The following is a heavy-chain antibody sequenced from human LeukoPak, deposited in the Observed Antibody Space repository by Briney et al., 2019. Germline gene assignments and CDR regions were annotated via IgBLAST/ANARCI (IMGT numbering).Heavy chain of an antibody. D-gene: IGHD3-3*01. CDR1: GGTFISYA. Sequence: SVKVSCKASGGTFISYAISWVRQAPGQGLEWMGGIIPIFGTANYAQKFQGRLTITADESTSTAYMELSSLRSEDTAVYYCARAQILTALLGVPDLKLGAFDIWGQGTMVTVSS. CDR3: ARAQILTALLGVPDLKLGAFDI. CDR2: IIPIFGTA. V-gene: IGHV1-69*13. J-gene: IGHJ3*02.